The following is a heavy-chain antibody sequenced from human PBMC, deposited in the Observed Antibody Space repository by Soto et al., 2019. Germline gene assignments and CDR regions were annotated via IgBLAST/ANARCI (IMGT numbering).Heavy chain of an antibody. Sequence: EVKLVESGGGLVKPGGSLRLSCAASGFTFSDAWMNWVRQSPGKGLEWVARLKSKADGETTDYAEPVRGRFSISRDDSQDMLYLQMDSLKTEDTALYYCTTDTSSGWFKAFDYWGQGILVTVSS. D-gene: IGHD6-13*01. J-gene: IGHJ4*02. CDR2: LKSKADGETT. V-gene: IGHV3-15*07. CDR3: TTDTSSGWFKAFDY. CDR1: GFTFSDAW.